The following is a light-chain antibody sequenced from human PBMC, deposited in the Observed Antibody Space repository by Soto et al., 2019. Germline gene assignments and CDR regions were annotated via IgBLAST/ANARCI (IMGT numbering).Light chain of an antibody. CDR1: QSLSNNIY. Sequence: EIVSTQSPGTLSWSPGERPTHSRRAVQSLSNNIYLARHQQKPGQAPRLLIYGAYSRATGIPNRFSGSGSGTDFTLTISRLEPEDFAVYYCQQYGNSPQTFGQGTKVDIK. CDR2: GAY. CDR3: QQYGNSPQT. V-gene: IGKV3-20*01. J-gene: IGKJ1*01.